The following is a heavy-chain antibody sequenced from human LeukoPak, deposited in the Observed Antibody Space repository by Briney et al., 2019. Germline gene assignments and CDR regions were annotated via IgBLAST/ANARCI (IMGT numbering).Heavy chain of an antibody. CDR1: GGTFSSYT. V-gene: IGHV1-69*04. J-gene: IGHJ4*02. CDR3: ARDAGSYVDY. Sequence: SVKVSCKASGGTFSSYTISWVRQAPGQGLEWMGRVIPILGIANYALKFQGRVTITADKSTSTAYMELSSLRSEDTAVYYCARDAGSYVDYWGQGTLVTVSS. CDR2: VIPILGIA.